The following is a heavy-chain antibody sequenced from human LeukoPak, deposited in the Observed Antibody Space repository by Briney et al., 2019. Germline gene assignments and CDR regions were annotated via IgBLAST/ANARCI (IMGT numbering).Heavy chain of an antibody. J-gene: IGHJ4*02. V-gene: IGHV3-7*01. D-gene: IGHD3-3*01. CDR1: GFTFSSYG. CDR3: ARDEVGLRPSEWLLPEETPPYDY. CDR2: IKQDGSDK. Sequence: PGRSLRLSCAASGFTFSSYGMHWVRQAPGKGLEWVANIKQDGSDKYYVDSVKGRFTISRDNAKNSLYLQMNSLRADDTAVYYCARDEVGLRPSEWLLPEETPPYDYWGQGTLVTVSS.